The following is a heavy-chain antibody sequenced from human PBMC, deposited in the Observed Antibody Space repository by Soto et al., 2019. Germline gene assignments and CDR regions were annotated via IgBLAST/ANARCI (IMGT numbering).Heavy chain of an antibody. CDR1: GGTFGSYA. Sequence: QVQLVQSGAEVKKPGSSVKVSCKSSGGTFGSYAISWVRQAPGQGLEWMGGAMPTFGTPHYAETFYGRVTITADIPTSTAYLELSSLKSADTAVYYSAKIRWTISLQEEDAIWGQGTLVTVSS. CDR3: AKIRWTISLQEEDAI. D-gene: IGHD2-15*01. CDR2: AMPTFGTP. V-gene: IGHV1-69*06. J-gene: IGHJ4*02.